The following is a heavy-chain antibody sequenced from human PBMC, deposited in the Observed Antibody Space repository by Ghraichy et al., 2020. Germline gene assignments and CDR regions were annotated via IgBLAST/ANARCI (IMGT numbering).Heavy chain of an antibody. V-gene: IGHV3-23*01. Sequence: GGSLRLSCAASGFTFSSYAMSWVRQAPGKGLEWVSAISGSGGSTYYADSVKGRFTISRDNSKNTLYLQMNSLRAEDTAVYYCAKGPLRGSGSYYDAFDIWGQGTMVTVSS. D-gene: IGHD3-10*01. CDR2: ISGSGGST. J-gene: IGHJ3*02. CDR1: GFTFSSYA. CDR3: AKGPLRGSGSYYDAFDI.